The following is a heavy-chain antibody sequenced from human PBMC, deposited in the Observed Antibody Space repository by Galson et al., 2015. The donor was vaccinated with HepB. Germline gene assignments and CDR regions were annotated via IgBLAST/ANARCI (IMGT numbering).Heavy chain of an antibody. Sequence: ETLFLTCTVSGCPIRRSVYFWGWIRQPPGKGLEWIGAIYYSGNTYSNASLNSRVTIYVDTSKNQFSLKLNSVTAAATTVYYWARGLVGATTPHYWYFDLCGRGTLVTVSS. D-gene: IGHD1-26*01. CDR2: IYYSGNT. J-gene: IGHJ2*01. CDR1: GCPIRRSVYF. V-gene: IGHV4-39*01. CDR3: ARGLVGATTPHYWYFDL.